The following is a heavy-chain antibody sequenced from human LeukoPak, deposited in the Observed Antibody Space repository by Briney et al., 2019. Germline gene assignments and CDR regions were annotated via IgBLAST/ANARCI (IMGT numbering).Heavy chain of an antibody. V-gene: IGHV4-34*01. CDR3: ARLMGSGSYLDY. CDR1: GGSFSGYY. J-gene: IGHJ4*02. D-gene: IGHD3-10*01. Sequence: PSETLSLTCAVYGGSFSGYYWSWIRQPPGKGLEWIGEINHSGSTNYNPSLKSRVTISVDTSKNQFSLKLSSVTAADAAVYYCARLMGSGSYLDYWGQGTLVTVSS. CDR2: INHSGST.